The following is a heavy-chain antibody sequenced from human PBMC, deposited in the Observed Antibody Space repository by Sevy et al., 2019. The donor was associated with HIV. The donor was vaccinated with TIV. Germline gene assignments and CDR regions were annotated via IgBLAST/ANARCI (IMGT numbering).Heavy chain of an antibody. J-gene: IGHJ4*02. V-gene: IGHV3-21*04. CDR2: FSFGCGQI. Sequence: GGSLRLSCAASGFPFSKYSMSWIRQTPGKGLEWVATFSFGCGQINYADSVKGRFTISRDDSRNTFYLQMNSLRSDDTAIYYCARVGCTRPHDYWGQGTVVTVSS. CDR3: ARVGCTRPHDY. CDR1: GFPFSKYS. D-gene: IGHD2-8*01.